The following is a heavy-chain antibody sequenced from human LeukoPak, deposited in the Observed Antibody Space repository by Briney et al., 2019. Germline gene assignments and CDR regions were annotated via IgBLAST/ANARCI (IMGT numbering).Heavy chain of an antibody. V-gene: IGHV1-69*13. J-gene: IGHJ5*02. Sequence: GASVNVSCKASGGTFSSYAISWVRQAPGQGLEWMGGIIPIFGTANYAQKFQGRVTITADESTSTAYMELSSLRSEDTAVYYCARVMSWVVAATPPFDPWGRGTLVTVSS. CDR3: ARVMSWVVAATPPFDP. D-gene: IGHD2-15*01. CDR2: IIPIFGTA. CDR1: GGTFSSYA.